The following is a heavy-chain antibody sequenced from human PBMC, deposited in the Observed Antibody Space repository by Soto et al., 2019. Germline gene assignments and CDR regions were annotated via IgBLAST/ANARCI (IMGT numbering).Heavy chain of an antibody. CDR2: INHSGST. V-gene: IGHV4-34*01. Sequence: SETLSLTCAVYGGSFSGYYWSWIRQPPGKGLEWIGEINHSGSTNYNPSLKSRVTISVDTSKNQFSLKLSSVTAADTAVYYCARRRRYCSSTSCSHYGMDVWGQGTTVTVSS. J-gene: IGHJ6*02. D-gene: IGHD2-2*01. CDR3: ARRRRYCSSTSCSHYGMDV. CDR1: GGSFSGYY.